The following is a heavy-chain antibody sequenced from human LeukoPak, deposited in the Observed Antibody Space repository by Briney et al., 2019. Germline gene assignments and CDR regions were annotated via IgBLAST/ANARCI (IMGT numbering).Heavy chain of an antibody. CDR2: INHSGNT. CDR3: ARDVVVVNNWFDP. J-gene: IGHJ5*02. Sequence: SETLSLTCAVSIYSIRSGYYWGWIRQPPGKGLEWIGTINHSGNTYYNPSLKSRVTISVDTSKNQFSLKLKSVTAADTAVYYCARDVVVVNNWFDPWGQGTLVTVSS. CDR1: IYSIRSGYY. D-gene: IGHD2-15*01. V-gene: IGHV4-38-2*02.